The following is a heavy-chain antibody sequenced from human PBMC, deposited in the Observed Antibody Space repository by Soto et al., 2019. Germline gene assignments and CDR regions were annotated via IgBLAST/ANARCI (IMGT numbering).Heavy chain of an antibody. CDR1: GGTFSSYA. D-gene: IGHD1-26*01. J-gene: IGHJ3*02. CDR3: ATDASRGSYYYGDAFDI. V-gene: IGHV1-69*06. Sequence: VSCKASGGTFSSYAISWVRQAPGQGLEWMGGIIPIFGTANYAQKFQGRVTMTEDTSTDTAYMELSSLRSEDTAVYYCATDASRGSYYYGDAFDIWGQGTMVTVSS. CDR2: IIPIFGTA.